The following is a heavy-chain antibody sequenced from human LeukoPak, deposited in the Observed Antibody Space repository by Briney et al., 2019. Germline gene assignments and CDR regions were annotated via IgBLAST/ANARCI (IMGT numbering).Heavy chain of an antibody. CDR1: GGSFSGYY. J-gene: IGHJ4*02. D-gene: IGHD3-22*01. CDR3: ARIVVARFDY. CDR2: INHSGST. V-gene: IGHV4-34*01. Sequence: PSETLSLTCAVYGGSFSGYYWSWIRQPPGKGLELIGEINHSGSTNYNPSLKSRVTISVDTSKNQFSLKLSSVTAADTAVYYCARIVVARFDYWGQGALVTVSS.